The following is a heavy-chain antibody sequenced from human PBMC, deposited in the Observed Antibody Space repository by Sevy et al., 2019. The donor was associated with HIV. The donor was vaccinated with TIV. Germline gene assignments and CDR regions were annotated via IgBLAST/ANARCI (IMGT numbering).Heavy chain of an antibody. V-gene: IGHV3-23*01. CDR2: ISGFGNT. J-gene: IGHJ3*01. Sequence: GGSLRLSCVASGFTFNTHVMNWVRQAPGKGLEWVSSISGFGNTYYVDSVRGRFTISRDNAKNTLYRQMNSLRADDTAVYYCAKVLNPALESMMEVTVRSLKGFDVWGQGTMVTVSS. CDR1: GFTFNTHV. D-gene: IGHD3-22*01. CDR3: AKVLNPALESMMEVTVRSLKGFDV.